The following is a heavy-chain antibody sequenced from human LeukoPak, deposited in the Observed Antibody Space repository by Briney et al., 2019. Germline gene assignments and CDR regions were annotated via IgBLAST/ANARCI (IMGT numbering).Heavy chain of an antibody. J-gene: IGHJ3*02. V-gene: IGHV1-2*02. CDR3: ASLIVVVPAAEIHDAFDI. CDR1: GYTFTSYG. Sequence: ASVKVSCKASGYTFTSYGISWVRQAPGQGLEWMGWINPNSGGTNYAQKFQGRVTMTRDTSISTAYMELSRLRSDDTAVYYCASLIVVVPAAEIHDAFDIWGQGTMVTVSS. D-gene: IGHD2-2*01. CDR2: INPNSGGT.